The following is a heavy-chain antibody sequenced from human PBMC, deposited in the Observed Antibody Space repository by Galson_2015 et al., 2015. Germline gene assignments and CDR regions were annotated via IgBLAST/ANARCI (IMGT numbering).Heavy chain of an antibody. Sequence: SVKVSCKASGYTFNRYAMNWVRQAPGQGLEWMGWINTNTGNPTYGQGFAGRFVLSLDTSVSTAYLQISGLKAEDTAVYYCAREGIRVDDDAFDIWGQGTMVTVSS. V-gene: IGHV7-4-1*02. CDR1: GYTFNRYA. D-gene: IGHD3-3*01. CDR3: AREGIRVDDDAFDI. CDR2: INTNTGNP. J-gene: IGHJ3*02.